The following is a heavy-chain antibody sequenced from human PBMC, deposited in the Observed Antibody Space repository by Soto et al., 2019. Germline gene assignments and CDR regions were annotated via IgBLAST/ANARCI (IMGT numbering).Heavy chain of an antibody. V-gene: IGHV3-53*01. CDR3: ATELIAKYGMDV. D-gene: IGHD2-21*01. J-gene: IGHJ6*02. CDR1: GFTVSGNY. CDR2: IYTDDNI. Sequence: EVQLVESGGGLGQPGGSLRLSCAASGFTVSGNYVTWVRQAPGKGLEWVSVIYTDDNIYYADSVTGRFTISRDNSKNTFYLQMNRLRVEDTAVYYCATELIAKYGMDVWGQGTTVTVSS.